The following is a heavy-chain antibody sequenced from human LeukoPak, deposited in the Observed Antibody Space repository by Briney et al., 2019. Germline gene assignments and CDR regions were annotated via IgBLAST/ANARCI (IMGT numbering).Heavy chain of an antibody. CDR1: GGSISSSSYY. J-gene: IGHJ3*02. CDR3: ARARYVNSFYAFDI. D-gene: IGHD3-9*01. Sequence: SETLSLTCTVSGGSISSSSYYWGWIRQPPGKGLEWIASIHYSGSTYYNPSLKSRVTISVDTSKNQFSLKLSSVTAADTAVYYCARARYVNSFYAFDIWGQGTLVTVSS. CDR2: IHYSGST. V-gene: IGHV4-39*01.